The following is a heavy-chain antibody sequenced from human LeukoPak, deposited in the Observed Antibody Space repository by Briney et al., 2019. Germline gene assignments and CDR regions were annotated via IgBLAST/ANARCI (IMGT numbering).Heavy chain of an antibody. D-gene: IGHD6-19*01. CDR1: GGFITSGSNY. CDR3: ARGGIAVAGPRFVY. J-gene: IGHJ4*02. Sequence: PSQTLSLTCTVSGGFITSGSNYGTWIRQPAGKELERIGHIYTSGRSNYNLSLKSRVTISVDTSKNQFSLKLSSVTAADTAVYYCARGGIAVAGPRFVYWGQGTLVTVSS. CDR2: IYTSGRS. V-gene: IGHV4-61*09.